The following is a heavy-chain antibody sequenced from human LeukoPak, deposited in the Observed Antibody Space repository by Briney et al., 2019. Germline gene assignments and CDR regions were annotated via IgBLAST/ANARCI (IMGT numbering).Heavy chain of an antibody. V-gene: IGHV4-59*01. D-gene: IGHD1-26*01. CDR3: VRDRELNY. J-gene: IGHJ4*02. CDR2: IYNSGST. Sequence: SETLSLTCTVSGGSISIYYWSWVRQPPGKGLEWIGYIYNSGSTIYNPSLKSRATISVDMSKNQFSLRLSSVTAVDTAVYYCVRDRELNYWGQGTLVTVSS. CDR1: GGSISIYY.